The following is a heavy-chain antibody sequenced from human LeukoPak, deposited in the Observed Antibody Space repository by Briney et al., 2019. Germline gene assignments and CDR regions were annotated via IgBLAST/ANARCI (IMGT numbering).Heavy chain of an antibody. CDR2: IWYDGRDK. Sequence: GRSLTLSCAASRFTFSSYGMHGLRQAPGKGLEGVAVIWYDGRDKYYGDSVKGRFTIYRDNSKNTLYLQMNSLRGEATAVYCYARVLGDSGWYLGWFDPWGQGTLVTVSS. V-gene: IGHV3-33*01. CDR1: RFTFSSYG. CDR3: ARVLGDSGWYLGWFDP. J-gene: IGHJ5*02. D-gene: IGHD6-19*01.